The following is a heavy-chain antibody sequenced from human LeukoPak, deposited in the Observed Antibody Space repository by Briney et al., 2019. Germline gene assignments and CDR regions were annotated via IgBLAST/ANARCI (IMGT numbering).Heavy chain of an antibody. V-gene: IGHV4-59*01. CDR3: AGHDIPVNYFDY. CDR2: IYYSGST. D-gene: IGHD2-15*01. Sequence: PSETLSLTCTVSGGSINSYYWSWIRQPPGKGLEWIGYIYYSGSTNYNPSLKSRVTISIDTSKNQFSLKLSSVTAADTAVYYCAGHDIPVNYFDYWGQGTLVAVSS. J-gene: IGHJ4*02. CDR1: GGSINSYY.